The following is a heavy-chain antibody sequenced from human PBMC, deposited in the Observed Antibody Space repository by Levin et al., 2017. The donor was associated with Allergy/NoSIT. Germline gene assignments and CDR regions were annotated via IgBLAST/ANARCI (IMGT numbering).Heavy chain of an antibody. CDR3: ARHRGVAAAGTVFDY. CDR1: GFTFSSFW. CDR2: IKLDGSDK. V-gene: IGHV3-7*01. Sequence: GGSLRLSCTASGFTFSSFWMTWVRQAPGKGLEWVATIKLDGSDKYYLDSVKGRFTISRDNAKNSLYLQINSLRAEDTAVYFCARHRGVAAAGTVFDYWGQGTLVTVSS. D-gene: IGHD6-13*01. J-gene: IGHJ4*02.